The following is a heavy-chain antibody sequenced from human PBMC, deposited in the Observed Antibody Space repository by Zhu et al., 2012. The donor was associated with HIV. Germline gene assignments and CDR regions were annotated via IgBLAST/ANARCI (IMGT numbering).Heavy chain of an antibody. CDR1: GGSLRNYY. D-gene: IGHD1-1*01. Sequence: QVQLQQSGPRLVKPSETLSLTCIVSGGSLRNYYWNWVRQSPGKGLEWIGYISTSGKIIYNPFLKSRVTMSLDTSKNQSSLKVTSVTAADTAVYYCARDRLEATAPEVAFDIWGQGTVVTVSS. V-gene: IGHV4-4*09. CDR2: ISTSGKI. J-gene: IGHJ3*02. CDR3: ARDRLEATAPEVAFDI.